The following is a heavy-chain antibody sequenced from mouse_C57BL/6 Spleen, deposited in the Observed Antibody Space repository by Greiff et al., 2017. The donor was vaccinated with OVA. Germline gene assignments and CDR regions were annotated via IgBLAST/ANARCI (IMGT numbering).Heavy chain of an antibody. Sequence: EVQVVESGGGLVQPGGSMKLSCVASGFTFSNYWMNWVRQSPEKGLEWVAQIRLKSDNYATHYAESVKGRFTISRDDSKSSVYLQMNNLRAEDTGNYYCTGLDYDYWGQGTTLTVSS. CDR3: TGLDYDY. CDR1: GFTFSNYW. J-gene: IGHJ2*01. V-gene: IGHV6-3*01. CDR2: IRLKSDNYAT.